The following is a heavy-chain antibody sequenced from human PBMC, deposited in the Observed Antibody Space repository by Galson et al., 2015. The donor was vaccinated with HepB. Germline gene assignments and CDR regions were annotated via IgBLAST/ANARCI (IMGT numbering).Heavy chain of an antibody. V-gene: IGHV1-2*06. J-gene: IGHJ4*02. Sequence: SVKVSCKASGYTFTGYYIHWVRQAPGQGLEWMGRINPRTGGTNYAQTFQGRVTMTRDTSITTAYMELWSLRSDDTAVYYCARDLVTSSAAAGSGTSFEYWGQGTLVTVSS. CDR3: ARDLVTSSAAAGSGTSFEY. CDR2: INPRTGGT. CDR1: GYTFTGYY. D-gene: IGHD6-13*01.